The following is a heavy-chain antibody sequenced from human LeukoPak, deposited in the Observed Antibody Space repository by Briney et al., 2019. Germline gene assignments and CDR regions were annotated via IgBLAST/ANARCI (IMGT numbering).Heavy chain of an antibody. Sequence: PGGSLRLSCAASGFTVSTNCMTWVRQAPGKGLEWVSTIYSGGTTYYADSVKGRFTISRHNSRNTLYLQMNSLRAEDTAVYYCARVDTVMAYYFDLWGQGTLVTASS. CDR1: GFTVSTNC. CDR3: ARVDTVMAYYFDL. D-gene: IGHD5-18*01. V-gene: IGHV3-53*04. J-gene: IGHJ4*02. CDR2: IYSGGTT.